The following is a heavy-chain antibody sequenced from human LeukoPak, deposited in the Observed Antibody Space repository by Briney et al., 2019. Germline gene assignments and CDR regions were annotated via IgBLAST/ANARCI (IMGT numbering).Heavy chain of an antibody. CDR1: GFTFSGYW. CDR2: INPDGSEK. V-gene: IGHV3-7*01. D-gene: IGHD6-13*01. CDR3: ARAGTAGSVDY. Sequence: PGGSLRLSCAASGFTFSGYWMSWVRQAPGKGLEWVANINPDGSEKYYVDSVKGRFTISRDNAKNSLCLQMDSLRAEDTAVYYCARAGTAGSVDYWGQGTLVTVSS. J-gene: IGHJ4*02.